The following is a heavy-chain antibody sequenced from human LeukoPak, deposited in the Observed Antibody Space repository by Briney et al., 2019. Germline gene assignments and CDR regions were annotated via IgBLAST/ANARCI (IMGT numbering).Heavy chain of an antibody. J-gene: IGHJ4*02. CDR1: GGSISSHY. CDR2: IHTSGIT. CDR3: ARDLGSNYVYFDY. Sequence: SETLSLTCTVSGGSISSHYWSWIRQLAGKGLEYIGRIHTSGITNYNPSLKSRVTMSGDTSKNQFSLKLSSVTAADTAVYYCARDLGSNYVYFDYWGQGSLVTVSS. D-gene: IGHD1-26*01. V-gene: IGHV4-4*07.